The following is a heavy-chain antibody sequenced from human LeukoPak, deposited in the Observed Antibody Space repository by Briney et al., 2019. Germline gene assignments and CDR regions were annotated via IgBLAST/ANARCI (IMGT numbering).Heavy chain of an antibody. CDR1: GFTFSSYA. D-gene: IGHD6-13*01. CDR2: ISYDGSNK. Sequence: GRSLRLSCAASGFTFSSYAMHWVRQAPGRGLEWVAVISYDGSNKYYADSVKGRFTISRDNSKNTLYLQMNSLRAEDTAVYYCAKGTLAIAAAVTDYWGQGTLVTVSS. CDR3: AKGTLAIAAAVTDY. J-gene: IGHJ4*02. V-gene: IGHV3-30-3*01.